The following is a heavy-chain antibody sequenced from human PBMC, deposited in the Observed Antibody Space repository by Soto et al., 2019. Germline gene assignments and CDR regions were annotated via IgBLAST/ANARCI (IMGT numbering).Heavy chain of an antibody. CDR3: ARGRYCLTGRCFPNWFDS. J-gene: IGHJ5*01. V-gene: IGHV4-30-4*01. D-gene: IGHD7-27*01. CDR1: GDSISNLDYF. Sequence: SETLSLTCSVSGDSISNLDYFWAWIRQPPGQALEYIGYIYKSATTYYNPSFESRVAISVDTSKSQFSLNVTTVTAADTAVYFCARGRYCLTGRCFPNWFDSWGQGALVTVSS. CDR2: IYKSATT.